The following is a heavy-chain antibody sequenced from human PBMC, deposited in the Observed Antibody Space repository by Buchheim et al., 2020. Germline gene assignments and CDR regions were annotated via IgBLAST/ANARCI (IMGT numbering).Heavy chain of an antibody. CDR1: GFTFSRYW. Sequence: EVQLVESGGGLVQPGGSLRLFCAASGFTFSRYWMTWVRQAPGKGLEWVANIKEDGSAGNYVDSVKGRFTVSRDNAENSLYVQMNSLRADDTGIYYCARGRGWVDYWGQGTL. J-gene: IGHJ4*02. CDR3: ARGRGWVDY. V-gene: IGHV3-7*01. D-gene: IGHD6-19*01. CDR2: IKEDGSAG.